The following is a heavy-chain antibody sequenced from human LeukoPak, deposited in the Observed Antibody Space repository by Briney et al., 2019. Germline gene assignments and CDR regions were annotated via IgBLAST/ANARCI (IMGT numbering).Heavy chain of an antibody. CDR2: ISYDGSNK. Sequence: GGSLRLSCAASGFTFSSYGMHWVRQAPGKGLEWVAVISYDGSNKYYADSVKGRFTISRDNSKNTLYLQMNSLRAEDTAIYYCAKGAYSSSWYLYDYWGQGTLVTVSS. D-gene: IGHD6-13*01. CDR3: AKGAYSSSWYLYDY. J-gene: IGHJ4*02. CDR1: GFTFSSYG. V-gene: IGHV3-30*18.